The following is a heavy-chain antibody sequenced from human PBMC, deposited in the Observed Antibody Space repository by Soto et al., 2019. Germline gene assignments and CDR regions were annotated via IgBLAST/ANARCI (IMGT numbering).Heavy chain of an antibody. CDR3: ARAHPGPLDY. CDR1: GFTFSSYA. Sequence: QVQLVESGGGVVQPGRSLRLSCAASGFTFSSYAMHWVRQAPGKGLEWVAVISYDGSNKYYADSVKGRFTISRDNSKNTLYLQMNSLSAEDTAVYYCARAHPGPLDYWGQGTLVTVSS. CDR2: ISYDGSNK. V-gene: IGHV3-30-3*01. J-gene: IGHJ4*02.